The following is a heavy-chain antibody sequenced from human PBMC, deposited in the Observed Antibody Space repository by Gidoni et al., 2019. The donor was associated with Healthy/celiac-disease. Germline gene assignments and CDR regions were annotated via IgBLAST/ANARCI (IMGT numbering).Heavy chain of an antibody. Sequence: EVQLLESGGGLVQPGGSLRLSCAASGFTFSSYAMSWVRQAPGKGLEWVSAISGSGGSTYYADSVKGRFTISRDNSKNTLYLQMNSLRAEDTAVYYCAKAQYSSSWYATHNWFDPWGQGTLVTVSS. CDR1: GFTFSSYA. V-gene: IGHV3-23*01. D-gene: IGHD6-13*01. J-gene: IGHJ5*02. CDR2: ISGSGGST. CDR3: AKAQYSSSWYATHNWFDP.